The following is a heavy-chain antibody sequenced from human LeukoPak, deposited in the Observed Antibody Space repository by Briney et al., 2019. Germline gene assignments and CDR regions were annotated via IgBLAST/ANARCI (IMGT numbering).Heavy chain of an antibody. CDR2: IKSKTGGETR. D-gene: IGHD6-13*01. Sequence: PGGSLRLSCAASGFTFNIAWMTWVRQAPWKGLEWVGRIKSKTGGETRDYAAPVKGRFTISRDDSKTTLYLQMNSLKTEDTAVYYCATGLASSSWQPDFDYWGQGTLVTVSS. CDR3: ATGLASSSWQPDFDY. J-gene: IGHJ4*02. CDR1: GFTFNIAW. V-gene: IGHV3-15*01.